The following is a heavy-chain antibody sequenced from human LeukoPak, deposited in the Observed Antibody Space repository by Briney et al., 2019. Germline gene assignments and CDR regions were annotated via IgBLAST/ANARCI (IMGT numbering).Heavy chain of an antibody. Sequence: GGSLRLSCAASGFTVSSNYMSWVRQAPGKGLEWVSYISSSSSTVHYADSVKGRFTISRDNAKNSLYLQMDSLRDEDTAVYYCARPMVRETDWYFDLWGRGTQVTVSS. CDR1: GFTVSSNY. V-gene: IGHV3-48*02. J-gene: IGHJ2*01. D-gene: IGHD3-10*01. CDR2: ISSSSSTV. CDR3: ARPMVRETDWYFDL.